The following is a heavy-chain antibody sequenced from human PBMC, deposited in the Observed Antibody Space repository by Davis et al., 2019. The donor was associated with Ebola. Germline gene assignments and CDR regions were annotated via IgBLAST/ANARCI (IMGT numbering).Heavy chain of an antibody. J-gene: IGHJ3*02. CDR2: INPNAGRT. CDR3: TTPGGQDSGYDVFDI. Sequence: SVPVSCQASVYTFINHYMHWVRQAPRQGLAWTGMINPNAGRTIYAQKFQGRVTVTRDTSTTTVYMDLSSLRSEDTALYYCTTPGGQDSGYDVFDIWGQGTMVTVSS. CDR1: VYTFINHY. V-gene: IGHV1-46*03. D-gene: IGHD5-12*01.